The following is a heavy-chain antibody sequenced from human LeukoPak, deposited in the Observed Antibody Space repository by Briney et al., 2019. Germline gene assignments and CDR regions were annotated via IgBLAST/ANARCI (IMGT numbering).Heavy chain of an antibody. J-gene: IGHJ4*02. V-gene: IGHV1-24*01. D-gene: IGHD1-26*01. CDR3: ATTSFRYIVGAVDY. Sequence: ASVKVSCKVSGYTLTELSMHWVRQAPGKGLEWMGGFDPEDGETIYAQKFQGRVTMTEDTSTDTAYMELSGLRSEDTAVYYCATTSFRYIVGAVDYWGQGTLVTVSS. CDR1: GYTLTELS. CDR2: FDPEDGET.